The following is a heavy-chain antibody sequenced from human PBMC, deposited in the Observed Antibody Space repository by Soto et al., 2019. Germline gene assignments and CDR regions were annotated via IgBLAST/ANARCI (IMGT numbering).Heavy chain of an antibody. J-gene: IGHJ4*02. CDR1: GFTFSSYG. Sequence: QVQLVESGGGVVQPGRSLRLSCAASGFTFSSYGMHWVRQAPGKGLEWVAVIWFDGSNKFYADSVKGRFTISRDNCQNTLSPQVTSLRDEGSAAYYCSTTGPYWGQGTLVTVSS. V-gene: IGHV3-33*01. CDR3: STTGPY. CDR2: IWFDGSNK.